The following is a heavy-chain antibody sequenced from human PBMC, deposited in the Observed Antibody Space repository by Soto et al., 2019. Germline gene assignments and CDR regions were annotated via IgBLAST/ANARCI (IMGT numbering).Heavy chain of an antibody. J-gene: IGHJ6*02. CDR1: GYTFTSYG. CDR2: ISAYNGNT. D-gene: IGHD2-2*01. CDR3: ARLVPALYYYYYYGMHV. V-gene: IGHV1-18*01. Sequence: ASVKVSCKASGYTFTSYGISWVRQAPGQGLEWMGWISAYNGNTNYAQKLQGRVTMTTDTSTSTAYMELRGLRSDDTAVYYCARLVPALYYYYYYGMHVWGQGTTVTVSS.